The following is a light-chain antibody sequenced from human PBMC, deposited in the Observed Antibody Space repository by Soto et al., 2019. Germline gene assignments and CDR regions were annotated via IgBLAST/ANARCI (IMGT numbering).Light chain of an antibody. CDR3: LQHNVYPPT. J-gene: IGKJ1*01. CDR1: QGIRND. Sequence: DIQMTKSPSSLSASVGVRVTITCRASQGIRNDLAWYQQKPGKAPRRLIHAASSLHSGMPSRCSCSISGPEFTLTVTSLQPEDFATYCCLQHNVYPPTFGQGTKVDIK. V-gene: IGKV1-17*01. CDR2: AAS.